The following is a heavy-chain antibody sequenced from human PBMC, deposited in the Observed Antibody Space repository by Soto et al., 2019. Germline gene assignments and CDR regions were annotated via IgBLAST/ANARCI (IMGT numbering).Heavy chain of an antibody. CDR3: ANGGKNSSSSPDY. D-gene: IGHD6-13*01. J-gene: IGHJ4*02. V-gene: IGHV3-23*01. Sequence: EVQLLESGGGLVQPGGSLRLSCAASGFTFSSYAMSWVRQAPGKGLEWVSAISGSGGSTYYAASVKGRFTISRDNSKNTLYLQMNSLRAEDTAVYYCANGGKNSSSSPDYWGQGTLVTVSS. CDR1: GFTFSSYA. CDR2: ISGSGGST.